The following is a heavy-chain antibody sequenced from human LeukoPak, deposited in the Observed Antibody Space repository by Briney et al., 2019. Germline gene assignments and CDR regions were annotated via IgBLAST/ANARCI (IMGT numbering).Heavy chain of an antibody. D-gene: IGHD6-19*01. CDR3: ARVATQWLVRSYFDY. CDR2: INPNSVGT. J-gene: IGHJ4*02. V-gene: IGHV1-2*02. CDR1: GYTFTDYY. Sequence: ASVKVSCKASGYTFTDYYMHWVRQAPGQGLEWMGWINPNSVGTNYAQKFQRRGTMTSDKALSPAYIELSRLRSDDTDVYFCARVATQWLVRSYFDYWGQGTLVTVSS.